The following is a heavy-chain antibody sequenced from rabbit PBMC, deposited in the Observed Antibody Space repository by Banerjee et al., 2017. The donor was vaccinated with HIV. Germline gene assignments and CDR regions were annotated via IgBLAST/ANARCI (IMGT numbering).Heavy chain of an antibody. CDR1: GFDFSSSYH. J-gene: IGHJ6*01. V-gene: IGHV1S45*01. CDR2: MDDGNLGNT. CDR3: ARTYTISSGWYNPYGMDL. Sequence: QEQLVESGGGLVQPEGSLTLTCTASGFDFSSSYHMCWVRQAPGKGLEWIACMDDGNLGNTYYAYWAKGRFTISVASSTTVTLQMTSLTAADTATYFCARTYTISSGWYNPYGMDLWGPGTLVTVS. D-gene: IGHD1-1*01.